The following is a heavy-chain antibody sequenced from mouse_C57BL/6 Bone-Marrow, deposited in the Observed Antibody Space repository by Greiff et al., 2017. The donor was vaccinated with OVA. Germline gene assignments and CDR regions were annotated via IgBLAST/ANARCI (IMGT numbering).Heavy chain of an antibody. D-gene: IGHD2-3*01. CDR1: GFTFSSYG. Sequence: DVQLVESGGDLVKPGGSLKLSCAASGFTFSSYGMSWVRQTPDKRLEWVATISSGGSYTYYPDSVKGRFTISRDNATNTLYLQMSSLKSEDTAMYYCARVYDGYYWYFDVWGTGTTVTVSS. J-gene: IGHJ1*03. V-gene: IGHV5-6*01. CDR2: ISSGGSYT. CDR3: ARVYDGYYWYFDV.